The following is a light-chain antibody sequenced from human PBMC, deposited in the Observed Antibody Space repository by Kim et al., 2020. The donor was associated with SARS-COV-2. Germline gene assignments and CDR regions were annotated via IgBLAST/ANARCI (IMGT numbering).Light chain of an antibody. CDR3: CSYAGSYTNYV. CDR2: DVS. J-gene: IGLJ1*01. Sequence: QSVTIACTGTSSDVGGYNYVSWYQQRPGKAPKLMMYDVSKRPSGVPDRFSGAKSGNAASLTISGLQAEDEADYYCCSYAGSYTNYVFGTGTKVTVL. V-gene: IGLV2-11*01. CDR1: SSDVGGYNY.